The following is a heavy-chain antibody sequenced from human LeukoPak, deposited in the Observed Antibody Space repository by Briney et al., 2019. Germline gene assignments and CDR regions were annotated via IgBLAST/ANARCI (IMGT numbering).Heavy chain of an antibody. CDR3: AKNGGPHGMDV. V-gene: IGHV3-7*02. CDR1: GFTFSSIW. D-gene: IGHD3-16*01. Sequence: GGSLRLSCATSGFTFSSIWMSWVRQAPGKGLEWVANIKHDGSETNYVDSVKGRFTISRDDAKNSLHPQMNSLRVEDTAVYYCAKNGGPHGMDVWGQGTTVTVSS. CDR2: IKHDGSET. J-gene: IGHJ6*02.